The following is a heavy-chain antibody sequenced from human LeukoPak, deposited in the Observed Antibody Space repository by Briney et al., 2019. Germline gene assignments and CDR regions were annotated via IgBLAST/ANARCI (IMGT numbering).Heavy chain of an antibody. V-gene: IGHV5-51*01. D-gene: IGHD3-9*01. Sequence: GESLKIPCKGSGYSFTSYWIGWVRQMPGKGLEWMGVIYPGDSDTRYSPSFQGPVTISADKSISTAYLQWSSLKASDTAIYYCARHLYDILTGYYPDYWGQGTLVTVSS. CDR1: GYSFTSYW. CDR2: IYPGDSDT. J-gene: IGHJ4*02. CDR3: ARHLYDILTGYYPDY.